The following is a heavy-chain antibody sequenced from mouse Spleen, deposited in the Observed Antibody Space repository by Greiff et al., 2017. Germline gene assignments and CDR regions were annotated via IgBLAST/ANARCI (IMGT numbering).Heavy chain of an antibody. Sequence: EVKLMESGGGLVKPGGSLKLSCAASGFTFSSYAMSWVRQTPEKRLEWVATISSGGSYTYYPDSVKGRFTISRDNAKNTLYLQMSSLRSEDTAMYYCAKSSDYYGSSPWFAYWGQGTLVTVSA. CDR3: AKSSDYYGSSPWFAY. J-gene: IGHJ3*01. D-gene: IGHD1-1*01. CDR1: GFTFSSYA. V-gene: IGHV5-9-3*01. CDR2: ISSGGSYT.